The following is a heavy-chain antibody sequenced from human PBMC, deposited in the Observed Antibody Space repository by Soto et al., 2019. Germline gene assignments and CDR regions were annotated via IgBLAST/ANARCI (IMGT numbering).Heavy chain of an antibody. CDR1: GGSISSSRSY. V-gene: IGHV4-39*01. J-gene: IGHJ3*02. D-gene: IGHD5-12*01. Sequence: SETLSLTCTVSGGSISSSRSYWGRIRQPPGQGLEWVGSIYYLGNTYYNSSLESRVIISVDTSKNQFSLKLSSVTAADTAVYYCARPQYSGYDYNAFDIWGQGTMVTVSS. CDR3: ARPQYSGYDYNAFDI. CDR2: IYYLGNT.